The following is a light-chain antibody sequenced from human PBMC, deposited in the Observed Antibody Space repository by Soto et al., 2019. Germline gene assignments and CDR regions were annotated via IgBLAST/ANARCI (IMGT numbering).Light chain of an antibody. CDR2: DAS. V-gene: IGKV1-33*01. Sequence: DIQMTQSPSSLSASIGDRVTITCQASQDITNYLNWWQQKPGKAPKLLIYDASNLETGVPSRFSGGGSGTDFTVTISALQPEDIATYYCQQYDNLPLTFGGGTKVEIK. CDR1: QDITNY. J-gene: IGKJ4*01. CDR3: QQYDNLPLT.